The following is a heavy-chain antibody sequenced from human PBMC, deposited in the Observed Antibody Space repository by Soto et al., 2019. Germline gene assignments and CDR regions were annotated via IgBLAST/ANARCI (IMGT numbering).Heavy chain of an antibody. CDR2: SNAGNGNT. Sequence: GASVKVSCQASGYTFTRYAMHWVRQAPGQRLEWMGWSNAGNGNTKYSQKFQGRVTITRDTSASTAYMELSSLRSEDTAVCYCARDTDNWNYYFDYWGQGTLVTVSS. CDR1: GYTFTRYA. J-gene: IGHJ4*02. D-gene: IGHD1-7*01. V-gene: IGHV1-3*01. CDR3: ARDTDNWNYYFDY.